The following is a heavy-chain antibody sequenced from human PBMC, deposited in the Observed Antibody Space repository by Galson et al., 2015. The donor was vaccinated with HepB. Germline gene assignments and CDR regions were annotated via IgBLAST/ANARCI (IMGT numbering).Heavy chain of an antibody. D-gene: IGHD6-13*01. CDR3: AKASPGGSSPSEY. V-gene: IGHV3-66*02. CDR1: GLTVSSNY. Sequence: SLRLSCAASGLTVSSNYMSWVRQAPGKGLEWVSVIYSGGSKYYADSVKGRFTISRDNSKNTLYLQMNSLRAEDTAVYYCAKASPGGSSPSEYWGQGTWSPSPQ. J-gene: IGHJ4*02. CDR2: IYSGGSK.